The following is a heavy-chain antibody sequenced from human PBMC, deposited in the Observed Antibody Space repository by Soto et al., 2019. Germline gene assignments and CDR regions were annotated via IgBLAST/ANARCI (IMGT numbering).Heavy chain of an antibody. J-gene: IGHJ4*02. CDR3: ARVRSGSYYAAYAY. CDR2: INAGNGNT. CDR1: GYTFTSYA. Sequence: ASVKVSCKASGYTFTSYAMHWVRQAPGQRLEWMGWINAGNGNTKYSQKFQGRVTITRDTSASTAYMELSSLRSEDTAVYYCARVRSGSYYAAYAYWGQGTLVTVSS. D-gene: IGHD1-26*01. V-gene: IGHV1-3*01.